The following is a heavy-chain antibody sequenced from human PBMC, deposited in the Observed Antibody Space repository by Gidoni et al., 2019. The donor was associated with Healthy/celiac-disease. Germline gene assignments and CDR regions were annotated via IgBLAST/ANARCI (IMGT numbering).Heavy chain of an antibody. Sequence: QVQLVQSGAAVKTPGSSVKVSCKASGGTFSSYTSSWGRQAPGQGLEWMGRIIPILGIANYAQKFQGRVTITADKSTSTAYMELSSLRSEDTAVYYCASLGVGRSSTSSSTSYNWFDPWGQGTLVTVSS. CDR2: IIPILGIA. CDR1: GGTFSSYT. J-gene: IGHJ5*02. CDR3: ASLGVGRSSTSSSTSYNWFDP. D-gene: IGHD2-2*02. V-gene: IGHV1-69*02.